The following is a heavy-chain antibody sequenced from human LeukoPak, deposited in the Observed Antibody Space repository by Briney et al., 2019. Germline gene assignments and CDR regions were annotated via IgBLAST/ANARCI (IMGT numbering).Heavy chain of an antibody. CDR1: GGSISSGSYY. CDR2: IYTSGST. Sequence: SETLSLTCTVSGGSISSGSYYWSWIRQPAGKGLEWIGRIYTSGSTNYNPSLKSRVTISLDTSKNQFSLKLSSVTAADTAVYYCARAFDFWSGYPFDPWGQGTLVTVSS. V-gene: IGHV4-61*02. J-gene: IGHJ5*02. CDR3: ARAFDFWSGYPFDP. D-gene: IGHD3-3*01.